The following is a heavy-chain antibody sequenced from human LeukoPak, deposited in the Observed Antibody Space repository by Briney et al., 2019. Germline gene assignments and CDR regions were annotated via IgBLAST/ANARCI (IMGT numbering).Heavy chain of an antibody. Sequence: WASVKVSCKASGYTFTGYYMHWVRQAPGQGLEWMGIINPSGGSTSYAQKFQGRVTMTRDMSTSTVYMELSSLRSEDTAVYYCARVYGDYGGMYDYWGQGTLVTVSS. D-gene: IGHD4-17*01. J-gene: IGHJ4*02. CDR3: ARVYGDYGGMYDY. CDR2: INPSGGST. CDR1: GYTFTGYY. V-gene: IGHV1-46*01.